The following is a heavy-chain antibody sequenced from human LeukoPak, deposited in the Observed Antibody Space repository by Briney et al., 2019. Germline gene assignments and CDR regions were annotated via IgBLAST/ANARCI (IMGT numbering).Heavy chain of an antibody. D-gene: IGHD6-13*01. Sequence: ASVKVSCKASGYTFTGYYMHWVRQAPGQGLEWMGWINPNSGGTNYAQKFQGWVTMTRDTSISTAYMELSRLRSDDTAVYYCARAGSSSSWYSTWGQGTLVTVSS. V-gene: IGHV1-2*04. CDR2: INPNSGGT. CDR1: GYTFTGYY. J-gene: IGHJ4*02. CDR3: ARAGSSSSWYST.